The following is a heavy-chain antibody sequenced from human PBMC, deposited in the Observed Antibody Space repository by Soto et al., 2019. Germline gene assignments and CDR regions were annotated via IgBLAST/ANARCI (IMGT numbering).Heavy chain of an antibody. CDR2: IYYSGST. J-gene: IGHJ6*02. V-gene: IGHV4-59*01. CDR3: ARDNSRGVGAPGYYYYYGMDV. D-gene: IGHD1-26*01. CDR1: GGSISSYY. Sequence: PSETLSLTCTVSGGSISSYYRSWIRQPPGKGLEWIGYIYYSGSTNYNPSLKSRVTISVDTSKNQFSLKLSSVTAADTAVYYCARDNSRGVGAPGYYYYYGMDVWGQGTTVTVSS.